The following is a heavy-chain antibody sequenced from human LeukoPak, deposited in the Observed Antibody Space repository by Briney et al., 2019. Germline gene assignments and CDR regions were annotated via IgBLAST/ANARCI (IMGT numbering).Heavy chain of an antibody. CDR2: ISGSGGST. J-gene: IGHJ4*02. CDR3: AKDHDYVWGSYRLFDY. CDR1: GFTFSSYS. Sequence: HPGGSLRLSCAASGFTFSSYSMNWVRQAPGKGLEWVSAISGSGGSTYYADSVKGRFTISRDNSKNTLYLQMNSLRAEDTAVYYCAKDHDYVWGSYRLFDYWGQGTLVTVSS. D-gene: IGHD3-16*02. V-gene: IGHV3-23*01.